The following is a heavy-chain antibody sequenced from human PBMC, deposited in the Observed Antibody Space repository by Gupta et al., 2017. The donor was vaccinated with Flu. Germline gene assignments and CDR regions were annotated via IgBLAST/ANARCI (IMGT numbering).Heavy chain of an antibody. D-gene: IGHD3-22*01. V-gene: IGHV3-21*06. CDR3: ARVFSGSDY. J-gene: IGHJ4*02. CDR1: GFTFNAYS. CDR2: ISSTGSHV. Sequence: EVQLVESGGGLVKPGGSLRLSCAASGFTFNAYSMNWVRQAPGKGLEWISFISSTGSHVYYADSVKGRFTISRDNAKNSLFLQMDSLRAEDTALYYCARVFSGSDYWGQGTLVTVSS.